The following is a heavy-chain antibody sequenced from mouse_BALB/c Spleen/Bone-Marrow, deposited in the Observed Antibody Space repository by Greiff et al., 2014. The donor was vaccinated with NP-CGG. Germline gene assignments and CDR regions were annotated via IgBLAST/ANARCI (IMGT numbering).Heavy chain of an antibody. CDR3: ARKYGDY. CDR1: GYPFSSYW. Sequence: QVQLQQSEAELVRPGSSVKISCKASGYPFSSYWMSWVKQRPGQGLEWIGQIYPGDGETNYNGKFKGNATLTADKSSSTAYMQLISLTSEDSAVYFCARKYGDYWGQGTTLTVSS. J-gene: IGHJ2*01. D-gene: IGHD2-10*02. V-gene: IGHV1-80*01. CDR2: IYPGDGET.